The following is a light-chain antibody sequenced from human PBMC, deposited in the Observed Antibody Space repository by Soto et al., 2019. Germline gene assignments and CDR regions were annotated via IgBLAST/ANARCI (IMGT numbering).Light chain of an antibody. CDR3: RSYAGSNTYV. Sequence: QSALTQPASVSGSPGQSITVSCTGSSSDVGGSDYISWYQQHPGKAPRLIIYGVSDRPSGVSSRFSGSKSGNTASLTISGLQAADEADYFCRSYAGSNTYVFGSGTKLTVL. CDR2: GVS. V-gene: IGLV2-14*03. J-gene: IGLJ1*01. CDR1: SSDVGGSDY.